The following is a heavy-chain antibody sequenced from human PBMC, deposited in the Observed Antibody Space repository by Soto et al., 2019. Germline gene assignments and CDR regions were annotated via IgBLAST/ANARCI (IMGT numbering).Heavy chain of an antibody. CDR3: SRFIMVGGWFDPNYYPGMDG. CDR2: ISGYNGNT. V-gene: IGHV1-18*01. D-gene: IGHD6-19*01. Sequence: QVQLVQSGAEVKKPGASVTVSCKTSGYTFSNYGINWVRQAPGQGLEWMGWISGYNGNTNYAQTVQGRVTMTTHTSTGTVYMELRSLKSDDTAIYYCSRFIMVGGWFDPNYYPGMDGWGQGTTVTVSS. J-gene: IGHJ6*02. CDR1: GYTFSNYG.